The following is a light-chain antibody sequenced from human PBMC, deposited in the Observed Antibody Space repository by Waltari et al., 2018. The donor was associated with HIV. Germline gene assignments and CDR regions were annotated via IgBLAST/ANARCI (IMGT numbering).Light chain of an antibody. CDR2: EDN. CDR3: QSYDSSNVV. J-gene: IGLJ2*01. V-gene: IGLV6-57*03. Sequence: NFMLTQPHSVSESPGKTVTISCTRSSGTLARNYVQWYHQRPGSAPTTVISEDNQRPPGVPDRFSGSIDTSSNSASLSISGLKTEDEADYYCQSYDSSNVVFGGGTKLTVL. CDR1: SGTLARNY.